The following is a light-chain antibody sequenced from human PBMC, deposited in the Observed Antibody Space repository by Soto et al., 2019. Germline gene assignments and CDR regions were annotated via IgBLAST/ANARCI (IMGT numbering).Light chain of an antibody. Sequence: DIVMTQSPDSLPVSLGERATINCKSSQSVLHTSNNKNYLAWFQQKPGQPPRLLIYWASTRGPGVPDRFSGSGSGSDFTLTISSLQAEDVAVYSCQQYYSAPWTFGQGTKVDIK. CDR3: QQYYSAPWT. CDR1: QSVLHTSNNKNY. V-gene: IGKV4-1*01. CDR2: WAS. J-gene: IGKJ1*01.